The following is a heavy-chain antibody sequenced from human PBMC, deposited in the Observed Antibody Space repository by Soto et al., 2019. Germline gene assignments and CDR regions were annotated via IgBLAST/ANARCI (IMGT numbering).Heavy chain of an antibody. CDR1: GFTFSSYD. CDR2: IGTAGDT. V-gene: IGHV3-13*01. Sequence: GGSLRLSCAASGFTFSSYDMHWVRQATGKGLEWVSAIGTAGDTYYPGSVKGRFTISRENAKNSLYLQMNSLGAEDTAVYYCARGSSRDKYYYYGMDVWGQGTTVTVSS. CDR3: ARGSSRDKYYYYGMDV. D-gene: IGHD6-13*01. J-gene: IGHJ6*02.